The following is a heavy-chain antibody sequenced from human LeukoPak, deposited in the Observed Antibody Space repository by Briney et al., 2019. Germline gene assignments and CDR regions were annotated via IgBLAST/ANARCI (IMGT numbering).Heavy chain of an antibody. Sequence: ASVKVSCKASGYTFTGYYMHWVRQATGQGLEWMGWMNPNSSNTGYAQKFQGRVTMTRNTSISTAYMELSSLRSEDTAVYYCARVGRFGDYYFDYWGQGTLVTVSS. D-gene: IGHD3-10*01. J-gene: IGHJ4*02. V-gene: IGHV1-8*02. CDR1: GYTFTGYY. CDR2: MNPNSSNT. CDR3: ARVGRFGDYYFDY.